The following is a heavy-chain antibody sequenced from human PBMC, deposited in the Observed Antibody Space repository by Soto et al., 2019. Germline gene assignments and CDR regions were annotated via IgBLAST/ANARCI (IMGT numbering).Heavy chain of an antibody. CDR1: WDNFSSNSAA. CDR3: ARGAVADYSRVFDS. D-gene: IGHD6-19*01. Sequence: QTLSLTCAISWDNFSSNSAACNCIRQSPSRGLEWLGRTYYRSKWYKDYDLSVKSRITINVDTSKNQISLQLNSVTPEDTAVHYCARGAVADYSRVFDSYGQGTLVTVSS. CDR2: TYYRSKWYK. J-gene: IGHJ4*02. V-gene: IGHV6-1*01.